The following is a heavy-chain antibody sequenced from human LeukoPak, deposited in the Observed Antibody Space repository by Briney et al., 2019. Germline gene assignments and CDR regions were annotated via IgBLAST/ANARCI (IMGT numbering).Heavy chain of an antibody. CDR1: GYTFTNYY. CDR3: AREGPSTYHFDY. Sequence: ASAKVSCKASGYTFTNYYIHGVRQAPGQGRERMGIINPSGGSTSYAQKFQGRVTMTWDTSTSTVYMELSSLTSEDTAVFYCAREGPSTYHFDYWGQGTLVTVSS. V-gene: IGHV1-46*01. J-gene: IGHJ4*02. CDR2: INPSGGST.